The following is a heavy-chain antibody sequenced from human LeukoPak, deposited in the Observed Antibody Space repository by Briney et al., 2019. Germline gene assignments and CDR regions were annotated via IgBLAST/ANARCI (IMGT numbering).Heavy chain of an antibody. CDR2: INAGNGNT. Sequence: VASVEVSCKASGYTFTSYAMHWVRQAPGQRLEWMGWINAGNGNTKYSQKFQGRVTITRDTSASTAYMELSSLRSEDTAVYYCARQGQIRSAEYFQHWGQGTLVTVSS. D-gene: IGHD5-18*01. CDR3: ARQGQIRSAEYFQH. CDR1: GYTFTSYA. J-gene: IGHJ1*01. V-gene: IGHV1-3*01.